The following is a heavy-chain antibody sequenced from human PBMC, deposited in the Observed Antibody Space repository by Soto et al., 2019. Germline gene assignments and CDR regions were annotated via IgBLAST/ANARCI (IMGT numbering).Heavy chain of an antibody. J-gene: IGHJ4*02. CDR3: ARGIYYFDN. V-gene: IGHV4-59*08. CDR1: GGSISSYY. Sequence: TSETLSLTCTVSGGSISSYYWSWIRQPPGKGLEWIGYIYYSGSTNYNPSLKSRVTISVDTSKNQFSLRLTSVTAADTSVYYCARGIYYFDNWGQGTLVTVSS. CDR2: IYYSGST.